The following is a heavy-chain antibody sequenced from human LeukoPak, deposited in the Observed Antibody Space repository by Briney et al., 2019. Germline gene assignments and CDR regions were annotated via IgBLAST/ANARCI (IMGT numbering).Heavy chain of an antibody. CDR2: INLNSGGT. CDR3: ARGDYYDNSGFPW. D-gene: IGHD3-22*01. V-gene: IGHV1-2*02. Sequence: GATVKVSCKASGYTFTDYYMHWVRQAPGQGLEWMGWINLNSGGTNYAQKFQGRVTMTRDTSISTAYMELNRLRSDDAAVYYCARGDYYDNSGFPWWGQGTLVTVSS. CDR1: GYTFTDYY. J-gene: IGHJ4*02.